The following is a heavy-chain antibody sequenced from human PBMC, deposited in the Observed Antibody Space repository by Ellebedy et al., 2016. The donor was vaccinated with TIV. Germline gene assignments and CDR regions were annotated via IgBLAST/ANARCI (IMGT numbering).Heavy chain of an antibody. D-gene: IGHD6-13*01. CDR3: ASTIIAAAAMDV. V-gene: IGHV1-18*01. J-gene: IGHJ6*03. Sequence: ASVKVSCXASGYTFTDYGISWVRQAPGQGLEWMGWSSAYNRNTNYAQKFQGRVTMTRDTSISTAYMELSRLRSDDTAIYYCASTIIAAAAMDVWGKGTTVTVSS. CDR2: SSAYNRNT. CDR1: GYTFTDYG.